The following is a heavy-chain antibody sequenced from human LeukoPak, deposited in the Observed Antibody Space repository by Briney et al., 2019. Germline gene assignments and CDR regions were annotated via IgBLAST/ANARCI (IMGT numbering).Heavy chain of an antibody. CDR3: ARDGYYFDSSGYYF. V-gene: IGHV4-4*07. CDR1: GGSISSYY. Sequence: PSETLSLTCTVSGGSISSYYWSWIRQHAGKGLEWVGHIYTSGNTNYNPSLKSRVTMSVDTSKNQFSLKLRSVTAADTAVYYCARDGYYFDSSGYYFWGQGTLATVSS. CDR2: IYTSGNT. J-gene: IGHJ4*02. D-gene: IGHD3-22*01.